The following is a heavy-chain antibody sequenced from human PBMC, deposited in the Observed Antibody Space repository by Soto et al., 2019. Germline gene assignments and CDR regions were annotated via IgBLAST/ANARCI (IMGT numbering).Heavy chain of an antibody. D-gene: IGHD3-22*01. CDR2: INHSRST. V-gene: IGHV4-34*01. CDR3: ARGRGYYDSSGYYYINWFDP. J-gene: IGHJ5*02. CDR1: GGSFSGYY. Sequence: PSETLSLTCAVYGGSFSGYYWSWIRQPPGKGLEWIGEINHSRSTNYNPSLKSRVTISVDTSKNQFSLKLSSVTAADTAVYYCARGRGYYDSSGYYYINWFDPWGQGTLVTVSS.